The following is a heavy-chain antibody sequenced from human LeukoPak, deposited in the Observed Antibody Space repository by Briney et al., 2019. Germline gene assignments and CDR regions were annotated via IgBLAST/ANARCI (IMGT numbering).Heavy chain of an antibody. CDR2: ISADGTST. V-gene: IGHV3-43*02. CDR1: RFTSDDFG. J-gene: IGHJ4*02. Sequence: GGSLRLSCATSRFTSDDFGIRWVRQAPGKGLEWVCFISADGTSTFYADSVRGRFTISRDNSKNSLYLQMNSLRTEDTAFYYCARETDNWGQGTLVTVSS. CDR3: ARETDN.